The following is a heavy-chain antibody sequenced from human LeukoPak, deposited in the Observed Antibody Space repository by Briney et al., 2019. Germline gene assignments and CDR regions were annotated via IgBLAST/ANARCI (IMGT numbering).Heavy chain of an antibody. CDR1: GFTFSSYG. V-gene: IGHV3-30*18. CDR2: ISYDGSNK. CDR3: AKGDPPTYYDILTGQDY. Sequence: GGSLRLSCAASGFTFSSYGMHWVRQAPGKGLERVAVISYDGSNKYYADSVKGRFTISRDNSKNTLYLQMNSLRAEDTAVYYCAKGDPPTYYDILTGQDYWGQGTLVTVSS. J-gene: IGHJ4*02. D-gene: IGHD3-9*01.